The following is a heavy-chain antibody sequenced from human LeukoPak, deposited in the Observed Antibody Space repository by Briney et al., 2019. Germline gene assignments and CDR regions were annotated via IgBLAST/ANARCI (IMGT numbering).Heavy chain of an antibody. V-gene: IGHV1-46*01. D-gene: IGHD3-3*01. CDR1: GYTFTSYY. CDR3: ARAGFIFWSGYPPLRY. Sequence: ASVKVSCKASGYTFTSYYMHWVRQAPGQGLEWMGIINPSGGSTSYAQKFQGRVTMTRDMSTSTVYMELSSLRSEDTAVYYCARAGFIFWSGYPPLRYWGQGTLVTVSS. CDR2: INPSGGST. J-gene: IGHJ4*02.